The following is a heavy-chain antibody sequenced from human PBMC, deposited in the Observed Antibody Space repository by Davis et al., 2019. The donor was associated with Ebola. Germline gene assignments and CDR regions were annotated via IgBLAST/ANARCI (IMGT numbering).Heavy chain of an antibody. CDR3: ARESAYCTSTSCPDY. Sequence: PGGSLRLSCAASGFIFSSYWMTWVRHVPGKGLEWVGKIKPDGSEKHYVDSVEGRFTISRDNAKNSLYLQMNSLRAEDTAVYYCARESAYCTSTSCPDYWGQGTLVTVSS. D-gene: IGHD2-2*01. J-gene: IGHJ4*02. CDR2: IKPDGSEK. V-gene: IGHV3-7*01. CDR1: GFIFSSYW.